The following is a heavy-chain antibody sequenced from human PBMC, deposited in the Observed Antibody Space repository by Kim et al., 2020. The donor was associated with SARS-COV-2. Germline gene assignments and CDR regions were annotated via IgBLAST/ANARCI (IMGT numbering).Heavy chain of an antibody. V-gene: IGHV3-11*04. Sequence: GGSLRLSCAASGLTFSDSYMHWVRQAPGKGLEWLAFISTRGSTIFYADSVKGRFTISRDNSKNTLYLQMNYLRDEDTAVYYCARSGNGYNGFGYWGQGALVTVSS. J-gene: IGHJ4*02. CDR1: GLTFSDSY. CDR3: ARSGNGYNGFGY. D-gene: IGHD5-12*01. CDR2: ISTRGSTI.